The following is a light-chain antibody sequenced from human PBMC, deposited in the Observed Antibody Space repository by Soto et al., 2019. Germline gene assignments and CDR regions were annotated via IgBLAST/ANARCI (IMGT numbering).Light chain of an antibody. V-gene: IGKV3-20*01. CDR1: QSVTNN. CDR2: GAS. J-gene: IGKJ1*01. CDR3: QQYGSSGT. Sequence: EIVMTQSPDTLSVSPGERATLSCRASQSVTNNLAWYQQKPGQAPRLLIYGASTRTIAIPARFSGSGSGTDFTRTISRLEPEDFAVYYCQQYGSSGTFGQGTKVDIK.